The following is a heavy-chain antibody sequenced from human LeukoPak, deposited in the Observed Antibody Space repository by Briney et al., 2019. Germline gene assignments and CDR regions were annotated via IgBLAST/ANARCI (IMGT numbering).Heavy chain of an antibody. CDR2: ISGSGGST. J-gene: IGHJ4*02. D-gene: IGHD1-1*01. CDR1: GFTFSSYA. V-gene: IGHV3-23*01. Sequence: GGSRRLSWAAAGFTFSSYAMSWVRQAPGKGLEWVSAISGSGGSTCYADSVKGRFTISRDNAKNTLYLQMNSLRAEDTAVYYCARGSSGGTLYLDYWGQGTLVTVSS. CDR3: ARGSSGGTLYLDY.